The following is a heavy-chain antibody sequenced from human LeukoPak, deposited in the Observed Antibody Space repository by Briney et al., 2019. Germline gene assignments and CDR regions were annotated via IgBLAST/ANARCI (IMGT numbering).Heavy chain of an antibody. CDR2: IRRTANSYAT. CDR3: TRRGGEIGFDY. CDR1: VFTFSGSA. D-gene: IGHD3-10*01. Sequence: GGSLRLSCAASVFTFSGSAMHWVRPASGKGREWVGRIRRTANSYATPYAASVKGRFTISRDDSKNTPYLQMNSLKTEDTAVYYCTRRGGEIGFDYWGHGTLVTVSS. J-gene: IGHJ4*03. V-gene: IGHV3-73*01.